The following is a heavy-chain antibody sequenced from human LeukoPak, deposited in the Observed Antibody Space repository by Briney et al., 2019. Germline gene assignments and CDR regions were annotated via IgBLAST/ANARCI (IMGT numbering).Heavy chain of an antibody. CDR2: ISPSGSST. V-gene: IGHV3-11*03. CDR3: ARGHCGMDV. J-gene: IGHJ6*02. CDR1: GFTVSSNY. Sequence: GGSLRLSCAASGFTVSSNYMSWVRQAPGKGVEWVSYISPSGSSTNYADSVKGRFTISRDNAKRSLYLQMNSLSAEDTAVYYCARGHCGMDVWGQGTSVTVSS.